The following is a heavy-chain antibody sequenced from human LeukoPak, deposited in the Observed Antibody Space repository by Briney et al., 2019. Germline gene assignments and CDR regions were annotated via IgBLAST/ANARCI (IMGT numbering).Heavy chain of an antibody. V-gene: IGHV4-34*01. D-gene: IGHD2-21*01. Sequence: KSSETLSLTCTVSGGSISSYYWSWIRQPPGKGLEWIGEINHSGSTNYNPSLKSRVTISVDTSKNQFSLKLSSVTAADTAVYYCARVRRAAGVKYYFDYWGQGTLVTVSS. CDR1: GGSISSYY. CDR3: ARVRRAAGVKYYFDY. CDR2: INHSGST. J-gene: IGHJ4*02.